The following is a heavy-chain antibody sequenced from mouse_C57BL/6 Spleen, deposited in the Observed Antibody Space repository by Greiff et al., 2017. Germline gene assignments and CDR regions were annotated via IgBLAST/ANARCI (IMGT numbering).Heavy chain of an antibody. J-gene: IGHJ2*01. CDR2: ISSGSSTI. V-gene: IGHV5-17*01. CDR3: ARMGAYGY. D-gene: IGHD1-1*01. Sequence: EVQVVESGGGLVKPGGSLKLSCAASGFTFSDYGMHWVRQAPEKGLEWVAYISSGSSTIYYADTVKGRFTISRDNAKNTLFLQMTSLRSEDTAMYYCARMGAYGYWGQGTTLTVSS. CDR1: GFTFSDYG.